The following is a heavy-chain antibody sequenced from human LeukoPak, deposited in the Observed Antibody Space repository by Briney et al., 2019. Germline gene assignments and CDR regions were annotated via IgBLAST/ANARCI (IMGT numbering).Heavy chain of an antibody. Sequence: PGGSLRLSCAASGFTFSSYGMHWVRQAPGKGLEWVAFIRYDGSNKYYADSVKGRFTISRDNSKNTLYLQMNSLRAEDTAVYYCAKDLFKYYYDSSGYYPDYWGQGTLVTVSS. CDR2: IRYDGSNK. CDR3: AKDLFKYYYDSSGYYPDY. D-gene: IGHD3-22*01. J-gene: IGHJ4*02. CDR1: GFTFSSYG. V-gene: IGHV3-30*02.